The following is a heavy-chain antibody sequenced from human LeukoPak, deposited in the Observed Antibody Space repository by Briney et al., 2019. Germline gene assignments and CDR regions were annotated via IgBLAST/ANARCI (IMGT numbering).Heavy chain of an antibody. D-gene: IGHD3-22*01. CDR1: GFTFDDYA. J-gene: IGHJ3*02. Sequence: PGRSLRLSCAASGFTFDDYAMHWVRQAPGKGLEWVSGISWNSGSIGYADSVKGRFTISRDNAKNSLYLQMNSLGAEDTALYYCAKDITMIVESPPVAFDIWGQGTMVTVSS. CDR2: ISWNSGSI. V-gene: IGHV3-9*01. CDR3: AKDITMIVESPPVAFDI.